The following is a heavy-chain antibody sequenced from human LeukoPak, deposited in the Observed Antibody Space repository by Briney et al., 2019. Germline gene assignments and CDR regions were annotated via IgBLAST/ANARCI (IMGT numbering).Heavy chain of an antibody. J-gene: IGHJ4*02. CDR3: AKDLSRTTVVTPFDY. D-gene: IGHD4-23*01. Sequence: TGGSLRLSCAASGFTFSSYAMSWVRQAPGKGLEWVSAISGSGGSTYYADSVKGRFTISRDNSKNTLYLQMNSLRAEDTAVYYCAKDLSRTTVVTPFDYWGQGTLVTVSS. V-gene: IGHV3-23*01. CDR1: GFTFSSYA. CDR2: ISGSGGST.